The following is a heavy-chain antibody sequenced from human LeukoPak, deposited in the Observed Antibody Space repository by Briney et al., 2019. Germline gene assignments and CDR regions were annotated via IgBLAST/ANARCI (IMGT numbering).Heavy chain of an antibody. J-gene: IGHJ6*03. Sequence: SVKVSCKASGGTFSSYAISWVRQAPGQGLEWMGGIIPIFGTANYAQKFQGRVTITTDESTSTAYTELSSLRSEDTAVYYCATAVRGVITYYYYMDVWGKGTTVTVSS. CDR2: IIPIFGTA. CDR3: ATAVRGVITYYYYMDV. CDR1: GGTFSSYA. V-gene: IGHV1-69*05. D-gene: IGHD3-10*01.